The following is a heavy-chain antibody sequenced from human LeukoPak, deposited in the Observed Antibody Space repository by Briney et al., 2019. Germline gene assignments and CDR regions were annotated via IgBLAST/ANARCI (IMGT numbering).Heavy chain of an antibody. Sequence: RGSLRLSCVASGFIFNTYAMSWVRQAPGKGLEWVSTIRGSGESTHYADSVQGRFTISRDNSLYTVYLQMDSLRGDDTAVYYCAKDRISYTTSPGELSHWGQGTLVIVSS. V-gene: IGHV3-23*01. CDR1: GFIFNTYA. CDR2: IRGSGEST. D-gene: IGHD3-10*01. J-gene: IGHJ4*02. CDR3: AKDRISYTTSPGELSH.